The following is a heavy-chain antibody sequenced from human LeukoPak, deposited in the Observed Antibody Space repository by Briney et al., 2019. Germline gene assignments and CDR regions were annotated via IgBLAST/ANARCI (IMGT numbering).Heavy chain of an antibody. CDR2: IYYSGST. J-gene: IGHJ5*02. Sequence: SQTLSLTCTVSGGSISSGDYYWSWIRQPPGKGLEWIGYIYYSGSTYYNPSLKSRVTISVDTSKNQFSLKLSSVTAADTAVYYCARVLYYYGSGSYYPNWFDPWGQGTLVTVSP. V-gene: IGHV4-30-4*01. D-gene: IGHD3-10*01. CDR3: ARVLYYYGSGSYYPNWFDP. CDR1: GGSISSGDYY.